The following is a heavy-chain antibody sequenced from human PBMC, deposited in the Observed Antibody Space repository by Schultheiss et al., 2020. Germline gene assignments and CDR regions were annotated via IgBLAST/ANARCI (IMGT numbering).Heavy chain of an antibody. CDR1: GFTFTSYA. Sequence: GGSLRLSCAASGFTFTSYAMSWVRQAPGKGLEWVSYISSGGNKIYYADSVDSVKGRFTISRDNSKNTLYLQMNSLRPEDTAVYYCARDRAPGNCSGGNCLFEVLEYWGEGTLVTVSS. J-gene: IGHJ4*02. CDR3: ARDRAPGNCSGGNCLFEVLEY. V-gene: IGHV3-48*01. D-gene: IGHD2-15*01. CDR2: ISSGGNKI.